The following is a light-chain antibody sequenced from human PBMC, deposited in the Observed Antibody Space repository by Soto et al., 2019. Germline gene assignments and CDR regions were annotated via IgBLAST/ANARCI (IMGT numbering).Light chain of an antibody. V-gene: IGKV3-15*01. CDR3: QRCNDWPYI. J-gene: IGKJ2*01. Sequence: EIVMTQSPVTLSVSPGERATLSCRASQSVASNLAWYQQRPGQAPRLLIYEASTRATGVPDRFSGSGYGRTFTLTISSLQSEDFAVYYRQRCNDWPYIFGQGTKLEIK. CDR2: EAS. CDR1: QSVASN.